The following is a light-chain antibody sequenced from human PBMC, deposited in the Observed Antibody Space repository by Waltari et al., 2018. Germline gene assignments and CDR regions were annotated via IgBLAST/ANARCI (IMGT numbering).Light chain of an antibody. Sequence: DIQMTQSPSTLSASVGVRVTITCRARQSISSWLAWYQQKPGKTPKLLVYKASSLESGVPSRFGGSGSGTEFTLTISSLQPDDFATYYCQQYNSYRYTFGQGTKLEIK. CDR3: QQYNSYRYT. CDR1: QSISSW. V-gene: IGKV1-5*03. CDR2: KAS. J-gene: IGKJ2*01.